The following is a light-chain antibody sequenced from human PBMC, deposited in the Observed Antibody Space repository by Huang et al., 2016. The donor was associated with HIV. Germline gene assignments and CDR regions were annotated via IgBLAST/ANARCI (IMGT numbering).Light chain of an antibody. V-gene: IGKV3-15*01. CDR2: GAS. J-gene: IGKJ1*01. CDR1: QSVSSS. Sequence: EIVMTQSPATLSVSPGESVTLYCRASQSVSSSLAWYQQKPGQAPRLRIYGASTRATGIPARFSGGGSRTEFTLTISSLQSEDSAVYFCQQYNNWPPWTFGQGTKVEI. CDR3: QQYNNWPPWT.